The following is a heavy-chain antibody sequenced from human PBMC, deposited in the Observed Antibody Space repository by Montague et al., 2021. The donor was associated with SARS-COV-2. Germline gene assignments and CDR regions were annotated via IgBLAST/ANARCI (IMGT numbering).Heavy chain of an antibody. CDR2: IYYSGST. V-gene: IGHV4-39*01. D-gene: IGHD1-7*01. Sequence: SETLSLTCTVSGGSISGSNYYWAWIRQPPGKGLEWIGSIYYSGSTYDNPSLKSRVSISVDTSKNQFSLKLNSVTAADTAVYYCAGILLELPGDYWGQGTLVTGSS. CDR1: GGSISGSNYY. J-gene: IGHJ4*02. CDR3: AGILLELPGDY.